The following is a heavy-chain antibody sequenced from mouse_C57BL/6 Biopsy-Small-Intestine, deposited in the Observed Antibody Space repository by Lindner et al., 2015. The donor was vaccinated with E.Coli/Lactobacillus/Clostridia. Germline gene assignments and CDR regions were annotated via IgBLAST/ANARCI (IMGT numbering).Heavy chain of an antibody. J-gene: IGHJ4*01. CDR1: GYTFTSQY. Sequence: SVKVSCKASGYTFTSQYMHWVRQAPGQGLEWMGIINPSGGSTSYAQKFQGRVTMTRDTSTSTVYMELSSLRSEDTAVYYCARDIWGSLLGITMIVGADYWGQGTLVTVSS. D-gene: IGHD1-1*01. V-gene: IGHV1-53*01. CDR3: ARDIWGSLLGITMIVGADY. CDR2: INPSGGST.